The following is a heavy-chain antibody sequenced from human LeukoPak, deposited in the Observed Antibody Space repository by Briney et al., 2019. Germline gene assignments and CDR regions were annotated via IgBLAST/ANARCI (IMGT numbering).Heavy chain of an antibody. D-gene: IGHD5-24*01. CDR3: ARDGPNFEFDP. V-gene: IGHV3-64*01. J-gene: IGHJ5*02. CDR1: GFTFSSYA. CDR2: ISSNGAST. Sequence: GGSLRLSCAASGFTFSSYAMHWVRQAPGKGLEYVSAISSNGASTYYANSVKGRFTISRDNSKNTLYLQMGSLRAEDMAVYYCARDGPNFEFDPWGQGTLVTVSS.